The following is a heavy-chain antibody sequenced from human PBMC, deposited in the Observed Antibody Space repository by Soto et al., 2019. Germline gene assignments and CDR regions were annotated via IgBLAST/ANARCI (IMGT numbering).Heavy chain of an antibody. D-gene: IGHD2-15*01. Sequence: GGSLRLSCAASGFTFSSYGMSWVRQAPGKGLEWASAISGSGGSKYYADSVKGRFTISRDNSKNTLYLQMNNLRVEDTAVYYSAKPWGDCSGGSCYSDGYYYMDVWGKGTTVTVSS. V-gene: IGHV3-23*01. J-gene: IGHJ6*03. CDR3: AKPWGDCSGGSCYSDGYYYMDV. CDR2: ISGSGGSK. CDR1: GFTFSSYG.